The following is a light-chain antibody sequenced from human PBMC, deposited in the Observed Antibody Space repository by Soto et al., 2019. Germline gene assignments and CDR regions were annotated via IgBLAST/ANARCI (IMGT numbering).Light chain of an antibody. CDR3: QQYSTYTPRT. J-gene: IGKJ1*01. CDR2: KAS. CDR1: QDSTKY. V-gene: IGKV1-5*03. Sequence: IQLTQSPSSLSASVGDRVTITCRASQDSTKYLAWYQQKPGKAPKILIYKASSLESGVPSRFSGSGSGTEFTLTISSLQPDDFATYYCQQYSTYTPRTFGQGTKVEIK.